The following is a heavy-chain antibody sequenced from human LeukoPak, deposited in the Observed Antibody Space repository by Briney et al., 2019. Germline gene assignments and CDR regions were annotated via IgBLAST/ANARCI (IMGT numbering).Heavy chain of an antibody. Sequence: GGSLRLSCVASGFSITDAWMNWVRQAPGKGLEWVGRIRSKTDGGTSDYAAPVKGRFSISRDDSKNTLYLQMNRLKTEDTAVYYCTIDRGDYGIPYWGQGTLVTVSS. CDR2: IRSKTDGGTS. V-gene: IGHV3-15*07. D-gene: IGHD4-17*01. CDR3: TIDRGDYGIPY. J-gene: IGHJ4*02. CDR1: GFSITDAW.